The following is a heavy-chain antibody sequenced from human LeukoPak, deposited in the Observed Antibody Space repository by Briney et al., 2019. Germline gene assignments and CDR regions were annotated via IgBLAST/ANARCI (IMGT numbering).Heavy chain of an antibody. V-gene: IGHV3-73*01. CDR3: TTYNRGHY. CDR1: GFSFSACD. D-gene: IGHD1-14*01. CDR2: ITTKARSYAT. J-gene: IGHJ4*02. Sequence: PGGSLRLSCAASGFSFSACDMHWVRQASGKGLEWVGRITTKARSYATANAASLKGRFTISRDDSKNTAYLQMNSLRSEDTALYYCTTYNRGHYWGQGTLVTVSS.